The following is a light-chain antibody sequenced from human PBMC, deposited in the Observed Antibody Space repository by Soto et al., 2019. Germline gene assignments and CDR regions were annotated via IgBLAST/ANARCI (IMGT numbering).Light chain of an antibody. Sequence: ENVLTQSPGTLSLSPCERATLSFSASQSVGYDLAWYQQRPGQAPTLLISDASTRATGIPDRFSGSGSGTDFTLTISRLEPEDYAVYYCQQYGPSLITFGQGTRLEIK. J-gene: IGKJ5*01. CDR1: QSVGYD. CDR3: QQYGPSLIT. CDR2: DAS. V-gene: IGKV3-20*01.